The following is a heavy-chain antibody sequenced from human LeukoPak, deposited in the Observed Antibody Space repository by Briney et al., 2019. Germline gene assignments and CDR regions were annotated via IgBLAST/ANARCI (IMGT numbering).Heavy chain of an antibody. V-gene: IGHV3-74*01. Sequence: GGSLRLFCAASGFTFSSYWMHWVRHAPGKGLVWVSSINSDGSSTSYADSVKGRFTISRDNAKNTLYLQMNSLRAEDTAVYYCARDPGYGMDVWGQGTTVTVSS. CDR2: INSDGSST. CDR3: ARDPGYGMDV. J-gene: IGHJ6*02. CDR1: GFTFSSYW.